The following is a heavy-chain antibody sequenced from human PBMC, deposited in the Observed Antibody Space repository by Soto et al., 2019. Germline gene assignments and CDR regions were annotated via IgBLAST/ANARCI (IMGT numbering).Heavy chain of an antibody. CDR1: GGSFSSYY. V-gene: IGHV4-59*01. CDR3: ARGGYHILTGGGNYMDV. J-gene: IGHJ6*03. Sequence: SETLSLTCTVSGGSFSSYYWSWIRQSPGKGLEWIGYIYYSGSTNYNPSLKSRGTISVDTSKNQFSLELNSVTAADTAVYYCARGGYHILTGGGNYMDVWGKGTTVTVSS. D-gene: IGHD3-9*01. CDR2: IYYSGST.